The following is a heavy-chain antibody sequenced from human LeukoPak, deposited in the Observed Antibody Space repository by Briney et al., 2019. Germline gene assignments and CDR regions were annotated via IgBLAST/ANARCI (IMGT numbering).Heavy chain of an antibody. CDR2: IDKKDKGYATAT. V-gene: IGHV3-73*01. CDR1: GFTFSGSA. CDR3: TRDSGTYHWFDP. D-gene: IGHD1-26*01. J-gene: IGHJ5*02. Sequence: GGSLKLSCAASGFTFSGSAIHWVRQSSGKGLEWVGQIDKKDKGYATATAYAASVKGRFTISRDDSINTAYLQMKSLKTEDTALYYCTRDSGTYHWFDPWGQGTLVTVSS.